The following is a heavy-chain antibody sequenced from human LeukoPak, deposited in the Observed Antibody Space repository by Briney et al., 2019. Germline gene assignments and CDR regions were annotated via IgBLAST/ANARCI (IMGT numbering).Heavy chain of an antibody. D-gene: IGHD6-6*01. CDR1: GFTFSSYA. CDR3: ATHIAARPRYFDY. CDR2: ISGSGGGT. J-gene: IGHJ4*02. Sequence: GGSLRLSCAASGFTFSSYAMSWVRQAPGKGLEWVSAISGSGGGTYYADSVKGRFTISRDNSKNTLYLQMNSLRAEDTAVYYCATHIAARPRYFDYWGQGTLVTVSS. V-gene: IGHV3-23*01.